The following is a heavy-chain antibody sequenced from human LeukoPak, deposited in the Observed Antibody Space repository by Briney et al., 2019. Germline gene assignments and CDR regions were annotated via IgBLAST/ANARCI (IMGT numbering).Heavy chain of an antibody. V-gene: IGHV3-21*04. D-gene: IGHD6-13*01. Sequence: PGGSLRLSCAASGFPFSSYSMNWVRQAPGKGLEWVSSISSSSSYIYYADSVKGRFTISRDNAKNSLYLQMNILRAEDTAVYYCAREGPKQQLVRSHAFDIWGQGTMVTVSS. CDR2: ISSSSSYI. J-gene: IGHJ3*02. CDR1: GFPFSSYS. CDR3: AREGPKQQLVRSHAFDI.